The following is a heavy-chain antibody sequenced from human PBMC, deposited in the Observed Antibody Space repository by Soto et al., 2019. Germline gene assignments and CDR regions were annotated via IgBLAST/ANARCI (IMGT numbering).Heavy chain of an antibody. CDR3: ARLLLSRVDFDP. CDR2: IDPSDSYT. CDR1: GYIFTTYW. Sequence: PGESLKISCKGSGYIFTTYWISWVRQLPGKGLEWMGRIDPSDSYTNYSPSFQGHVTISADKSISAAYLQWSSLKASDTAMYYCARLLLSRVDFDPWGQGTLVTVSS. J-gene: IGHJ5*02. D-gene: IGHD3-16*02. V-gene: IGHV5-10-1*01.